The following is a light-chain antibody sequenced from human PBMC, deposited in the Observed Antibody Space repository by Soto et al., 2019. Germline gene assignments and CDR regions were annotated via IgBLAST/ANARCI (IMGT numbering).Light chain of an antibody. CDR3: QQYGSSPFT. CDR2: GAS. Sequence: EIVLTQSPGTLSLSPGERATLSCRASQSVSSSYLAWYQQKPGQAPRLLIYGASSRATGIPDRFSGSGSGTDFTLTISRLEPEDLAVYYCQQYGSSPFTFGPGTKWISN. J-gene: IGKJ3*01. V-gene: IGKV3-20*01. CDR1: QSVSSSY.